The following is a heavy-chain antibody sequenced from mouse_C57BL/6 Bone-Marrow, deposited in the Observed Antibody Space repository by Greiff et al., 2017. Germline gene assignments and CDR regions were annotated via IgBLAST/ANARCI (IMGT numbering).Heavy chain of an antibody. J-gene: IGHJ3*01. CDR2: IVPSDSYT. Sequence: VQLQQPGAELVMPGASVKLSCKASGYTFTSYWMHWVKQRPGHGLEWIGEIVPSDSYTNYNQKFKGKSTLTVDKSSSTAYMQLSSLTTEDSAVYYCAREGLLRAGFAYWGQGNLVSVT. CDR1: GYTFTSYW. V-gene: IGHV1-69*01. CDR3: AREGLLRAGFAY. D-gene: IGHD1-1*01.